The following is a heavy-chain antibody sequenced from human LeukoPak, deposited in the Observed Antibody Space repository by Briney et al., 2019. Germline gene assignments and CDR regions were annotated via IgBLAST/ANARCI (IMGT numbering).Heavy chain of an antibody. CDR3: VREAKVGGAFQY. D-gene: IGHD1-26*01. Sequence: GGSLRLSCAASGFIFSDYWMHWVRQAPGKGLVWVSRINTDGSFTRYADSVQGRFTISRDTAKNTLFLQMNSLRADDTAVYYCVREAKVGGAFQYWGQGILVTVS. J-gene: IGHJ1*01. CDR2: INTDGSFT. V-gene: IGHV3-74*01. CDR1: GFIFSDYW.